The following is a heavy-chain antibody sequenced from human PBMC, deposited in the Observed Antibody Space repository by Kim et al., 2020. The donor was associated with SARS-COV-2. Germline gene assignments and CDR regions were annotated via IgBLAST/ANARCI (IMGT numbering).Heavy chain of an antibody. CDR2: IYYDGVE. J-gene: IGHJ4*02. D-gene: IGHD3-10*01. Sequence: SGPTLVKRTETLTLTCKFSGFSLSTLGTGVGWIRQPPGKALEWLGMIYYDGVEKYSPSVEKRITITKDTSKNQVVLTMTNVDHVDTGTYYCARREGFYGPLYYFDYWGQGTPVTVSS. V-gene: IGHV2-5*02. CDR1: GFSLSTLGTG. CDR3: ARREGFYGPLYYFDY.